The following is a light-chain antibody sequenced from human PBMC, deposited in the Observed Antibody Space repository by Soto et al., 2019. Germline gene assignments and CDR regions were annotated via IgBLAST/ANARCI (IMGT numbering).Light chain of an antibody. Sequence: EIVLTQSPATLSLSPGERATLSCRAGQSVSRYLAWYQQRPGQAPRLLIYDASNRATGVPARFSGTGSGTDFTLTISSLEPEDFAVYYCQQRTNWPLTFGGGTKVDIK. J-gene: IGKJ4*01. CDR3: QQRTNWPLT. CDR2: DAS. V-gene: IGKV3-11*01. CDR1: QSVSRY.